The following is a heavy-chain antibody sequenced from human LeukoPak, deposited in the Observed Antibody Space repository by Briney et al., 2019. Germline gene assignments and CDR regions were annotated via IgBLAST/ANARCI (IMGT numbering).Heavy chain of an antibody. CDR1: GFSFSSYA. CDR2: FSGSGGST. J-gene: IGHJ4*02. CDR3: AKGRRWELLSCY. V-gene: IGHV3-23*01. D-gene: IGHD1-26*01. Sequence: GGSLRLSCAASGFSFSSYAMSWVRQAPGKGLEWVSSFSGSGGSTYYADSVKGRFTISRDNSKNTLYLQMNSLRAEDTAVYYCAKGRRWELLSCYWGQGTLVTVSS.